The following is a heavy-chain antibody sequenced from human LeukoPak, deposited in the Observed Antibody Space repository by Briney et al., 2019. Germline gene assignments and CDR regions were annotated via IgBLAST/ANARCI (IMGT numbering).Heavy chain of an antibody. CDR1: GYSISSSNW. CDR3: ARTMSSSHTVYGMDV. D-gene: IGHD2-2*02. Sequence: SDTLSLTCAVSGYSISSSNWWGWIRQPPGKGLEWIGYIYYSGSIYYNPSLKGRVAMSVDTSKNQFSLKLSSVTAVDTAVYYCARTMSSSHTVYGMDVWGQGTTVTVSS. CDR2: IYYSGSI. J-gene: IGHJ6*02. V-gene: IGHV4-28*05.